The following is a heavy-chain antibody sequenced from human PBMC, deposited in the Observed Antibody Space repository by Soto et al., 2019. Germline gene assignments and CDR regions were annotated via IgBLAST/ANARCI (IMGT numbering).Heavy chain of an antibody. CDR3: IRAYNWNYD. Sequence: QITLKESGPMLVKPTQTLTVTCTISGFSLTTEGVGVGWIRQPPGKTLEWLASIYWHEDVRKNPSVESRVTITRDTARGQVVLTLTNLDPVDTATYYCIRAYNWNYDWGQGILVIVSA. J-gene: IGHJ4*02. V-gene: IGHV2-5*04. CDR1: GFSLTTEGVG. D-gene: IGHD1-7*01. CDR2: IYWHEDV.